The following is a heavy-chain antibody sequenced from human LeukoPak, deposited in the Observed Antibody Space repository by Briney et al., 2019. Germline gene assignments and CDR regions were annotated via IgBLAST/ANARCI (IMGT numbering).Heavy chain of an antibody. CDR2: INHSGST. CDR3: ARVRLPLYYYDSSGTRFDP. V-gene: IGHV4-34*01. D-gene: IGHD3-22*01. Sequence: SETLSLTCAVYGGSFSGYYWSWIRQPPGKGLEWIGEINHSGSTNYNPSLKSRVTISVDTSKNQFSLKLSSVTAVDTAVYYCARVRLPLYYYDSSGTRFDPWGQGTLVTVSS. CDR1: GGSFSGYY. J-gene: IGHJ5*02.